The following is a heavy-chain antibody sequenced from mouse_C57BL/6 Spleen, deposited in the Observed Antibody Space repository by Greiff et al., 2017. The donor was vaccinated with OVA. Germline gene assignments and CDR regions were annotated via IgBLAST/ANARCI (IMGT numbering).Heavy chain of an antibody. CDR3: ARRSKGYYAMDY. CDR2: IDPSDSYT. J-gene: IGHJ4*01. CDR1: GYTFTSYW. Sequence: VQLQQPGAELVRPGTSVKLSCKASGYTFTSYWMHWVKQRPGQGLEWIGVIDPSDSYTNYNQKFKGKATLTVDTSSSTAYMQLSSLTSEDSAVYYCARRSKGYYAMDYWGQGTSVTVSS. V-gene: IGHV1-59*01.